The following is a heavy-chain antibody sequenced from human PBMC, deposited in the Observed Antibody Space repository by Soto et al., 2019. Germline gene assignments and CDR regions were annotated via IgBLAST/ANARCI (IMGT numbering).Heavy chain of an antibody. J-gene: IGHJ6*02. D-gene: IGHD3-10*01. CDR3: ARFTMVRGVHYYYYGMDV. Sequence: SETLSLTCAVYAGSFSGYYRSWSRQPPGKGLEWIGEINHSGSTNYNPSLKSRVTISVDTSKNQFSLKLSSVTAADTAVYYWARFTMVRGVHYYYYGMDVWGQGTTVT. CDR2: INHSGST. V-gene: IGHV4-34*01. CDR1: AGSFSGYY.